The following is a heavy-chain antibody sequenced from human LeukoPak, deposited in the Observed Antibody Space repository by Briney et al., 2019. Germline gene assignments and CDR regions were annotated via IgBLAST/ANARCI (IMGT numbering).Heavy chain of an antibody. CDR3: ARDHYYYDSSGLFDY. V-gene: IGHV1-2*02. CDR1: GYTFTGYY. J-gene: IGHJ4*02. CDR2: INPNSGGT. D-gene: IGHD3-22*01. Sequence: VASVKVSCKASGYTFTGYYMHWVRQAPGQGLEWMGWINPNSGGTKYAQKFQGRVTMTRDTSINTAYMELSRLRSDDTAVYYCARDHYYYDSSGLFDYWGQGTLVTVSS.